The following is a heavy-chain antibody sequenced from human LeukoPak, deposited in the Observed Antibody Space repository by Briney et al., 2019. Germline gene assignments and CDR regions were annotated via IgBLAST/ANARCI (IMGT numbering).Heavy chain of an antibody. J-gene: IGHJ4*02. D-gene: IGHD3-9*01. Sequence: GGSLRLSCAASGFTFSTFAMIWVRQPPGKGLEWVSSIFPSGGEIHYADSVRGRFTISRDNSKSTLSLQLNGLRAEDTAVYYCAKDPSDWLYPLDYWGQGTLVTVSS. CDR3: AKDPSDWLYPLDY. V-gene: IGHV3-23*01. CDR2: IFPSGGEI. CDR1: GFTFSTFA.